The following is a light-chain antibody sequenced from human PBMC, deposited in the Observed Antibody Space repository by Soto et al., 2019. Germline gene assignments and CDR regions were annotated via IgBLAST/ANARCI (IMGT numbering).Light chain of an antibody. CDR1: ISDVGGYNY. J-gene: IGLJ1*01. Sequence: QSALTQPSSWSGSPGQSITISCTGTISDVGGYNYVSWYQQHPGKAPKLMIYEVSNRPSGVSNRFSGSKSGNTASLTISGLQAEDEADYYCSSYTSSSTLVFGTGTKV. CDR2: EVS. V-gene: IGLV2-14*01. CDR3: SSYTSSSTLV.